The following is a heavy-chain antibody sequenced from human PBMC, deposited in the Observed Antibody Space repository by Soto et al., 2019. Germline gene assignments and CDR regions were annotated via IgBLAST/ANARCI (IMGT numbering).Heavy chain of an antibody. CDR1: GFTFSSYG. CDR3: ARDGRFDTMIDALDY. CDR2: IWYDGSNK. V-gene: IGHV3-33*01. Sequence: GGSLRLSCAASGFTFSSYGMHWVRQAPGKGLEWVAVIWYDGSNKYYADSVKGRFTISRDNCKNTLYLQMNSLRAEDTAVYYCARDGRFDTMIDALDYWGQGTLVTVSS. J-gene: IGHJ4*02. D-gene: IGHD3-22*01.